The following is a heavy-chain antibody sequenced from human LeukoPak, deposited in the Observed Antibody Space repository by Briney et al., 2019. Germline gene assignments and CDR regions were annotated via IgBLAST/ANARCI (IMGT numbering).Heavy chain of an antibody. CDR3: AHSSYCSSTSCRWIDY. CDR1: GFSLSTSGVG. Sequence: SGPTLVKPTQTLTLTCTFSGFSLSTSGVGVGWIRQPPGKALEWLALIYWNDDKRYSPSLKSRPTITKDTSKNQVVLTMTNMDPVDTATYYCAHSSYCSSTSCRWIDYWGQGTLVTVSS. D-gene: IGHD2-2*01. V-gene: IGHV2-5*01. CDR2: IYWNDDK. J-gene: IGHJ4*02.